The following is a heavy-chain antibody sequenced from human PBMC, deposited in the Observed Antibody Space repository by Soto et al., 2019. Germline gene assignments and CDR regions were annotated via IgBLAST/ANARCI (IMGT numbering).Heavy chain of an antibody. Sequence: PGGSLRLSCAASGFTVSSNYMSWVRQAPGKGLEWVSVIYSGGSTYYAASLKGRFTISRDKSKNTLYLQMNSLSAEDTAVYYCSRADYYYYYMDVWGKGTTVTVSS. CDR2: IYSGGST. CDR3: SRADYYYYYMDV. V-gene: IGHV3-66*01. CDR1: GFTVSSNY. J-gene: IGHJ6*03.